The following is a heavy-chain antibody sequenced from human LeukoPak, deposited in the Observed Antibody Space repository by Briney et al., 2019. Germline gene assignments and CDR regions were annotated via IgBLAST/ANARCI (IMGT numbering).Heavy chain of an antibody. J-gene: IGHJ4*02. V-gene: IGHV1-2*02. CDR3: ARGGIRGIEAELDY. CDR2: SNPYNGGT. CDR1: EYTFTGYY. D-gene: IGHD3-10*01. Sequence: ASVKVSCKASEYTFTGYYIHWVRQAPGQGLEWMGWSNPYNGGTNYLQKFRGRVTLTRDTSISTAYMEVTRLTSDDTAVYYCARGGIRGIEAELDYWGQGTLLTVS.